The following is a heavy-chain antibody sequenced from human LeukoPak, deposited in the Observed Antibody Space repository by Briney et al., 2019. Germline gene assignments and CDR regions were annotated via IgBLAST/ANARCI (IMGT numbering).Heavy chain of an antibody. CDR3: ARLGYCSSTSCHVYYYYMDV. CDR1: RFTFDDYG. Sequence: GGSLRLSCAASRFTFDDYGMSWVRQAPGKGLEWVSGINWNGGSTGYADSVKGRFTISRDNAKNSLYLQMNSLRAEDTALYYCARLGYCSSTSCHVYYYYMDVWGKGTTVTVSS. CDR2: INWNGGST. V-gene: IGHV3-20*04. J-gene: IGHJ6*03. D-gene: IGHD2-2*01.